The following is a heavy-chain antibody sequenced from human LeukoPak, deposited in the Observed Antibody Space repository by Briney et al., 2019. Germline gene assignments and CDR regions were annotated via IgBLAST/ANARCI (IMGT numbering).Heavy chain of an antibody. V-gene: IGHV3-9*01. J-gene: IGHJ4*02. CDR3: AKVRGWMTTVTYDYFDY. CDR1: GFTFDDYA. CDR2: ISWNSGSI. Sequence: GGSLRLSCAASGFTFDDYAMHWVRQAPGEGLEWVSGISWNSGSIGYADSVKGRFTISRDNAKNSLYLQMNSLRAEDTALYYCAKVRGWMTTVTYDYFDYWGQGALVTVSS. D-gene: IGHD4-17*01.